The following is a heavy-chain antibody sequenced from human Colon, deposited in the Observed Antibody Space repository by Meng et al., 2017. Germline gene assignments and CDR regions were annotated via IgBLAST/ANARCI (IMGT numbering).Heavy chain of an antibody. J-gene: IGHJ4*02. D-gene: IGHD3-3*01. CDR1: GFTFSSYW. CDR3: ATYYTPDY. Sequence: VQVVESGGGFVQPGGSLRLSCAASGFTFSSYWMHWVRQVPGKGLVWVSRINPDGTTTAYADPVKDRFAISRDNTKNTLYLHMNSLRAEDTAVYYCATYYTPDYWGQGTLVTVSS. V-gene: IGHV3-74*01. CDR2: INPDGTTT.